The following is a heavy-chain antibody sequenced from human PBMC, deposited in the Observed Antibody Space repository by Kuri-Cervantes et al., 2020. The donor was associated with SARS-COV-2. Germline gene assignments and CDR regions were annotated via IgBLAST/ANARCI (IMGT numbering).Heavy chain of an antibody. Sequence: GESLKISCAASGFTFNSYAMSWVRQAPGKGLEWVSAISGSGGSTYYADSVKGRFTISRDKSKNTLYLQMNSLRAEDTAVYYRARDRKYYDFWSGPNYYMDVWGKGTTVTVSS. CDR3: ARDRKYYDFWSGPNYYMDV. J-gene: IGHJ6*03. V-gene: IGHV3-23*01. D-gene: IGHD3-3*01. CDR1: GFTFNSYA. CDR2: ISGSGGST.